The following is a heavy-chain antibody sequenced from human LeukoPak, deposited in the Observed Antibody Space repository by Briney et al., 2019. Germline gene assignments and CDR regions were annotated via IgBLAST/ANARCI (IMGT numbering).Heavy chain of an antibody. CDR1: GFTFDDYA. V-gene: IGHV3-9*03. D-gene: IGHD2-2*02. CDR2: ISWNSGSI. Sequence: GGPLRLSCAASGFTFDDYAMHWVRHAPGKGLEWVSGISWNSGSIGYADSVKGRFTISRDNAKNSLYLQMNSLRAEDMALYYCAKDTRPLLYPAGWFDPWGQGTLVTVSS. J-gene: IGHJ5*02. CDR3: AKDTRPLLYPAGWFDP.